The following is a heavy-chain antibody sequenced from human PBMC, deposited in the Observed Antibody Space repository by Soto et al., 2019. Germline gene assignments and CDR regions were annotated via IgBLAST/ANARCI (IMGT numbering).Heavy chain of an antibody. V-gene: IGHV3-15*01. CDR2: IKGQTDGKTI. D-gene: IGHD3-10*02. J-gene: IGHJ4*02. CDR1: GFTFSNIW. Sequence: EVQLMESGGGLVEPGGSLRLSCTASGFTFSNIWMNWVRQAPGKGLEWVGLIKGQTDGKTIDYAAPVKGRFTISRDDSKNTLYLQLNSLKAEDTGIYYCTTVFNIATALNYWGQGALVTVSS. CDR3: TTVFNIATALNY.